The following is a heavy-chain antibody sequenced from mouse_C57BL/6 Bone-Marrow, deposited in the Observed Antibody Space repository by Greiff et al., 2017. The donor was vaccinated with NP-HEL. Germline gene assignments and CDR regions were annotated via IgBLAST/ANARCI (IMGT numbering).Heavy chain of an antibody. CDR2: IDPENGDT. Sequence: VQLQQSGAELVRPGASVKLSCTASGFNIKDDYMHWVKQRPEQGLEWIGWIDPENGDTEYASKFQGKATITADTSSNTAYLQRSSLTSEDTAVYYCTAYYSDDYWGQGTTLTVSS. CDR3: TAYYSDDY. D-gene: IGHD2-12*01. V-gene: IGHV14-4*01. CDR1: GFNIKDDY. J-gene: IGHJ2*01.